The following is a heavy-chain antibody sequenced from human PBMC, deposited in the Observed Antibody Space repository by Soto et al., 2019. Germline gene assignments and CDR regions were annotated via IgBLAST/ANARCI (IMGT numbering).Heavy chain of an antibody. Sequence: GASVKVCCKASGDTFNNYAMQWVRQAPGQRLEWMGWINAGNGNTKYSQKFQGRVTITRDTSASTAYMELSSLRSEDTAVYYCARGLGLYYFDYWGQGTLLTVPS. CDR3: ARGLGLYYFDY. D-gene: IGHD1-26*01. CDR2: INAGNGNT. CDR1: GDTFNNYA. V-gene: IGHV1-3*01. J-gene: IGHJ4*02.